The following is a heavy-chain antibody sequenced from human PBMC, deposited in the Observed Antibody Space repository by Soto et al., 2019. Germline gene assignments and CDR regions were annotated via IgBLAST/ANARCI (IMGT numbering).Heavy chain of an antibody. CDR1: GFTFSSYS. J-gene: IGHJ6*02. V-gene: IGHV3-21*01. CDR2: ISSSSSYI. D-gene: IGHD6-13*01. CDR3: ARDPRSAAGPKYYYYYYGLDV. Sequence: EVQLVESGGGLVKPGGSLRLSCAASGFTFSSYSMNWVRQAPWKGLEWVSSISSSSSYIYYADSVKGRFTISRDNAKNSLYLQMNSLRAEDTAVYYCARDPRSAAGPKYYYYYYGLDVWGQGTTVTVSS.